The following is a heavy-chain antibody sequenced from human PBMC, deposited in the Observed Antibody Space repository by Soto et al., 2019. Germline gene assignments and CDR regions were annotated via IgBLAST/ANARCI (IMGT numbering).Heavy chain of an antibody. V-gene: IGHV1-69*13. CDR1: RGVFRNYA. J-gene: IGHJ5*02. CDR2: IVPVFGTP. Sequence: SVNVSCQASRGVFRNYALTWVRQAPGQGLEWVGVIVPVFGTPNSAPKFQSRVTVTADEYTRTGYIELTILTAEDTTIYYFARGSHVLSAGYSFDNWGQGTLVTVSS. D-gene: IGHD2-2*03. CDR3: ARGSHVLSAGYSFDN.